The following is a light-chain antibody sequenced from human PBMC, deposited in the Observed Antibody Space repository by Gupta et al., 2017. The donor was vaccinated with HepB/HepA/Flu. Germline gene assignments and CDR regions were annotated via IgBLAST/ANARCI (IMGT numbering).Light chain of an antibody. CDR1: QNVDNR. Sequence: DIQMTQSPSTLSASVGDRVTITCRASQNVDNRLAWYQQRPGKALNLLIYQASNVESGVPSRFSGSGSGTDFALTISSLQPDDFAAYYCQQYKSSPTFGLGTKVEIK. CDR3: QQYKSSPT. J-gene: IGKJ1*01. CDR2: QAS. V-gene: IGKV1-5*03.